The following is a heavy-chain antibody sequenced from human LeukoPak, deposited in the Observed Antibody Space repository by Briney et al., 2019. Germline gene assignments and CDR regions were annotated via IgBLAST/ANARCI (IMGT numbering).Heavy chain of an antibody. CDR3: ATDGAKEVPAAKAGMDV. Sequence: ASVKASCKVSGDTLTELSMHWVRQAPGKGLEWMGGFDPEDGETIYAQKFQGRVTMTEDTSTDTAYMELSSLRSEDTAVYYCATDGAKEVPAAKAGMDVWGQGTTVTVSS. CDR2: FDPEDGET. D-gene: IGHD2-2*01. V-gene: IGHV1-24*01. J-gene: IGHJ6*02. CDR1: GDTLTELS.